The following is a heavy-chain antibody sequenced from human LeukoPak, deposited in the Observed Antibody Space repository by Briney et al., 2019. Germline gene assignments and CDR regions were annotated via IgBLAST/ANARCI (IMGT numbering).Heavy chain of an antibody. Sequence: ASVKVSCKASGYTFTSFGINWVRQATGQGLEWMGWMNPNTGNTGYAQKFQGRVTMTRDTSISTAYMELSSLRSDDTAVYYCVSMDGRARLNWFDPWGQGTLVTVSS. J-gene: IGHJ5*02. D-gene: IGHD3-10*01. V-gene: IGHV1-8*01. CDR3: VSMDGRARLNWFDP. CDR2: MNPNTGNT. CDR1: GYTFTSFG.